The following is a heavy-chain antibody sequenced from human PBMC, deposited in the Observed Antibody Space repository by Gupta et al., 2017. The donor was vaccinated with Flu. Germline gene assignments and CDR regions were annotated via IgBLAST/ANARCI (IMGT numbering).Heavy chain of an antibody. CDR3: AKDRSGNPAIDY. Sequence: GWVSTVGAGGDRTYYADSVMGRFTISRDNSKNTVYLQMNSLRGDDTAVYYCAKDRSGNPAIDYWGQGTLVTVSA. D-gene: IGHD6-13*01. J-gene: IGHJ4*02. CDR2: VGAGGDRT. V-gene: IGHV3-23*01.